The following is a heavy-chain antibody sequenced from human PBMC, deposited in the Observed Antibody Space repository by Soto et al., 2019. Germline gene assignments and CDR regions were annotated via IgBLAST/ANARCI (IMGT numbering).Heavy chain of an antibody. Sequence: QVQLQESGPGLVKPSQTLSLTCTVSGDSVSCGYYWSGVLQLSRKGLEWIGYVSPSGTPYYSPSLNCTVSISIDTSKNQLSLEVRSVTAADTAVYYCARDRGSYGMDVWGQGTTVTVSS. J-gene: IGHJ6*02. CDR2: VSPSGTP. CDR3: ARDRGSYGMDV. CDR1: GDSVSCGYY. V-gene: IGHV4-31*01.